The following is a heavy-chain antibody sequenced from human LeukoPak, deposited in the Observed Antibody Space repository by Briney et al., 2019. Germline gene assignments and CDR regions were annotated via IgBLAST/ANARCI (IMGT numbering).Heavy chain of an antibody. V-gene: IGHV3-30*14. CDR3: ANSRRSGYWYFDL. D-gene: IGHD3-22*01. CDR1: GLTFSSYA. J-gene: IGHJ2*01. Sequence: PGRSLRLSCAASGLTFSSYAMHWVRQAPGKGLEWVAFIRYDGSNKYYADSMKGRFTISRDNSKNTLNLQMNSLRAEDTAVYYCANSRRSGYWYFDLWGRGTLVTVSS. CDR2: IRYDGSNK.